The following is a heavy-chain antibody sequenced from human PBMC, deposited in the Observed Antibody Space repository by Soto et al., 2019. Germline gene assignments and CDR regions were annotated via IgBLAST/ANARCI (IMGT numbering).Heavy chain of an antibody. V-gene: IGHV1-69*11. J-gene: IGHJ6*01. Sequence: SVKVSCKASGCTFSSSGFSWVRQAPGQGLEWMGMIVPSLDTTNYAQKFQARVTITADEVTSTAYMELRSLRSEDTAVYYCARWPQPRYTAVTYAVEVWGQGTRVNVS. D-gene: IGHD3-16*02. CDR1: GCTFSSSG. CDR2: IVPSLDTT. CDR3: ARWPQPRYTAVTYAVEV.